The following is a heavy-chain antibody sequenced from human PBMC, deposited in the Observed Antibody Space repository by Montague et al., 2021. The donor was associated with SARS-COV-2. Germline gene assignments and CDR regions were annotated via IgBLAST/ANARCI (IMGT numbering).Heavy chain of an antibody. CDR1: GGSISSYY. CDR2: IYNSGST. V-gene: IGHV4-59*08. J-gene: IGHJ4*02. D-gene: IGHD6-19*01. Sequence: SETLSLTCTVSGGSISSYYRSWIWQPPRKGLDWIGNIYNSGSTNNNPTLKSRVTISVDTSKNQFPLTLSSVTAAATAVYYCACQSGRLWGIAVAGAFDYWGQGTMVSVSS. CDR3: ACQSGRLWGIAVAGAFDY.